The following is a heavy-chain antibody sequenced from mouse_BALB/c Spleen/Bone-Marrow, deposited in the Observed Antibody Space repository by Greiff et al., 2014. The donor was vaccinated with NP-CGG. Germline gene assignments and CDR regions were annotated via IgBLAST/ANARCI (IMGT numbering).Heavy chain of an antibody. J-gene: IGHJ3*01. D-gene: IGHD1-1*01. CDR3: ARWYYGSGFAY. CDR1: GFTFSSYA. Sequence: EVQLQQSGGGLVEPGGSLKLSCAASGFTFSSYAMSWVRQTPEKRLEWVASISSGGSTYYPDSVKGRFTISRDNARNILYLQMSSLRSEDTAMYYCARWYYGSGFAYWGQGTLVTVSA. V-gene: IGHV5-6-5*01. CDR2: ISSGGST.